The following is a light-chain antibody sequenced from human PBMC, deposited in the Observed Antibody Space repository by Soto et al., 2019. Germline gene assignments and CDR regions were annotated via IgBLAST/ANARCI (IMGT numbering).Light chain of an antibody. CDR1: RSDIGASNS. V-gene: IGLV2-14*01. Sequence: QSAITQPASVSGSPGQSITISCAGTRSDIGASNSVSWYQHLPGRPPTLIIYEATNRPSGISERFSGSKTGDTASLTISGLQADDEAEYFCISYKNDDTFVFGSGTKRTVL. CDR3: ISYKNDDTFV. CDR2: EAT. J-gene: IGLJ1*01.